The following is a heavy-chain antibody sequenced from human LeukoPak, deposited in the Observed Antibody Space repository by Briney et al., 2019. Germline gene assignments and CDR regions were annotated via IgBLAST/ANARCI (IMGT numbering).Heavy chain of an antibody. Sequence: PGRSLRLSCTGSGFTFGNYAMSWVRQAPGKGLEWVGFIRNKGYGGTTEYAASVKGRFTISRDDSKSVAYLEMNSLKTEDTGVYYCTRAGYSGYDSDNWGQGTLVTVSS. V-gene: IGHV3-49*04. CDR3: TRAGYSGYDSDN. D-gene: IGHD5-12*01. CDR2: IRNKGYGGTT. CDR1: GFTFGNYA. J-gene: IGHJ4*02.